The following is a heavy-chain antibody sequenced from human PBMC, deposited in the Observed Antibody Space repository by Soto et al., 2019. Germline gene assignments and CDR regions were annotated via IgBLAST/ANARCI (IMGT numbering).Heavy chain of an antibody. CDR2: INSDGSST. Sequence: GGSLRLSCAASGFTFSSYWMRWVRQAPGKGLVWVSRINSDGSSTSYADSVKGRFTISRDNAKNTLYLQMNSLRAEDTAVYYCARGPYDSSGYYYVDYYYYGMDVWGQGTTVTVSS. CDR1: GFTFSSYW. CDR3: ARGPYDSSGYYYVDYYYYGMDV. J-gene: IGHJ6*02. V-gene: IGHV3-74*01. D-gene: IGHD3-22*01.